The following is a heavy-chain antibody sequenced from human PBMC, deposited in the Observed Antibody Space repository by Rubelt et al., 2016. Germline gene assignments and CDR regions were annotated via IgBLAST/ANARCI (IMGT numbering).Heavy chain of an antibody. J-gene: IGHJ2*01. CDR1: GYTFTSYA. V-gene: IGHV1-3*01. Sequence: QVQLVQSGAAVKKPGASVKVSCKASGYTFTSYAMHWVRQAPGQRLEWMGWINAGNGNTKFSQKFQGRGTITRDTSASTAYMELRSLRSADTAVYYCARSKDTAMVTGADWYFDLWGRGTLVTVSS. D-gene: IGHD5-18*01. CDR3: ARSKDTAMVTGADWYFDL. CDR2: INAGNGNT.